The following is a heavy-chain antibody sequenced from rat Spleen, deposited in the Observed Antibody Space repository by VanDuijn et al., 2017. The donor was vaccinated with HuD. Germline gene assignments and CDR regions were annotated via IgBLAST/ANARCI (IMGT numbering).Heavy chain of an antibody. J-gene: IGHJ2*01. CDR2: IWGDGST. CDR1: GFSLVTNS. Sequence: QVQLKESGPGLVQPSQTLSLTCTVSGFSLVTNSIHWVRQPPGKGLEWMGGIWGDGSTDYNSALKSRLSISGDTSKGQVFLKMNSLQTDDTAIYFCTRVPFTTSAISTALDYWGQGVMVTVSS. D-gene: IGHD1-2*01. V-gene: IGHV2-1*01. CDR3: TRVPFTTSAISTALDY.